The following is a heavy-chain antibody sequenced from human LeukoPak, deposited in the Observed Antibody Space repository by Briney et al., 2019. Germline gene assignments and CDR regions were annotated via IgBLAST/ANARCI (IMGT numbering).Heavy chain of an antibody. CDR2: IRYDGSNK. CDR1: GFTFSSYG. Sequence: GGSLRLSCAASGFTFSSYGMHWVRQAPGKGLEWVAFIRYDGSNKYYADSVKGRFTISRDNSKNTLYLQMNRLRSDDTAVYYCARDPGGSFGYWGQGTLVTVSS. CDR3: ARDPGGSFGY. D-gene: IGHD1-26*01. V-gene: IGHV3-30*02. J-gene: IGHJ4*02.